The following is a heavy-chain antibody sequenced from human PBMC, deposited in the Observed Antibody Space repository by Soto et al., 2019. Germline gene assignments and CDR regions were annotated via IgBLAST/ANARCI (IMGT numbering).Heavy chain of an antibody. V-gene: IGHV3-9*01. CDR1: GFTFDDYA. CDR3: AKDMRILTGSFYYGMDL. J-gene: IGHJ6*02. CDR2: ISWNSGSI. Sequence: GGSLRLSCAASGFTFDDYAMHWVRQAPGKGLEWVSGISWNSGSIGYADSVKGRFTISRDNAKNSLYLQMNSLRAEDTALYYCAKDMRILTGSFYYGMDLWGQGTTVTVSS. D-gene: IGHD3-9*01.